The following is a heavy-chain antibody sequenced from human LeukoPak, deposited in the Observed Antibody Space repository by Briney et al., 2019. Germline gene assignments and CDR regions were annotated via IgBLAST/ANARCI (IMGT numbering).Heavy chain of an antibody. CDR2: ISYDGSNK. CDR1: GFTFSSYA. V-gene: IGHV3-30-3*01. Sequence: GGSLRLSCAASGFTFSSYAMHWVRQAPGKGLEWVAVISYDGSNKYYADSVKGRLTISRDNSKNTLYLQMNSLRAEDTAVYYCARRSWSDAFDIWGQGTMVTVSS. CDR3: ARRSWSDAFDI. J-gene: IGHJ3*02. D-gene: IGHD2-8*02.